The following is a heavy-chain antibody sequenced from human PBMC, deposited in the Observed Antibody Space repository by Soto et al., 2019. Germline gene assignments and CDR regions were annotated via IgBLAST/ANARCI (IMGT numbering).Heavy chain of an antibody. CDR3: ARGDVDYHDGNGYLGRH. J-gene: IGHJ4*02. Sequence: PGGSLRLSCAASGFTFSSYWMHWVRQAPGKGLVWVSRIKSDGSGAIYADSVKGRFTVSRDNAKNTLYLLMNSLSTEDTAVYYCARGDVDYHDGNGYLGRHCAQGTPVTVSS. CDR1: GFTFSSYW. V-gene: IGHV3-74*01. CDR2: IKSDGSGA. D-gene: IGHD3-22*01.